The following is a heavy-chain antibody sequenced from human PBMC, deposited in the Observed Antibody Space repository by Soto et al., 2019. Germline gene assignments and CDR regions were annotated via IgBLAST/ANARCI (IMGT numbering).Heavy chain of an antibody. CDR1: GGSISSGDYY. J-gene: IGHJ4*02. D-gene: IGHD3-3*01. V-gene: IGHV4-30-4*01. CDR2: IYYSGST. CDR3: ASGHRDFCSGYRDLDY. Sequence: QVQLQESGPGLVKPSQTLSLTCTVSGGSISSGDYYWSWIRQPPGKGLEWIGYIYYSGSTYYNPFLKSRFTLSVDTSKNQFYMKLSSVTAADTAVYYCASGHRDFCSGYRDLDYWGQGTLVTDSS.